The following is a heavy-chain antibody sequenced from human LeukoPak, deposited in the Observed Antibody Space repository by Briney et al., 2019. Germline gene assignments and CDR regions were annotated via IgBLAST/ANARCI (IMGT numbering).Heavy chain of an antibody. V-gene: IGHV4-39*07. Sequence: SETLSLTCTVSGGSISSSSYYWGWIRQPPGKGLEWIGNNYYSGSTYYNPSPKSRVTISVDTSKNQFSLKLSSVTAADTAVYYCARGAMDYWGQGTLVTVSS. CDR2: NYYSGST. CDR3: ARGAMDY. CDR1: GGSISSSSYY. J-gene: IGHJ4*02.